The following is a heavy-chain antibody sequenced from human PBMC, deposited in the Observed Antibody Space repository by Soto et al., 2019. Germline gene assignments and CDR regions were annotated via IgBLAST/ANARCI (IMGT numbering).Heavy chain of an antibody. V-gene: IGHV5-51*01. CDR2: IYPGDSDT. J-gene: IGHJ6*02. Sequence: PGESLKISCKGSEYSFPSYWXVWVRQMPGRGLEWMGIIYPGDSDTXXSPSFQGQATISADKSISTAYLQWSSLKASDXXXXXCARRREXXXXXLDVWGQGTTV. CDR1: EYSFPSYW. CDR3: ARRREXXXXXLDV.